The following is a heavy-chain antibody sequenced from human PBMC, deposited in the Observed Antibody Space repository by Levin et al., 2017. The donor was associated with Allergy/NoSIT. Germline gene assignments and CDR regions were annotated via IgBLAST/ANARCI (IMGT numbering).Heavy chain of an antibody. D-gene: IGHD5/OR15-5a*01. CDR2: ISPAGDNG. Sequence: PGGSLRLSCAVSGFTFKNHPMSWVRQAPGKGLEWVSGISPAGDNGYYIDSVKGRFAISRDNSKNTLSLQMNSLRAEDTAVYYCASAVSLGYLGQGTLVTVSS. CDR1: GFTFKNHP. V-gene: IGHV3-23*01. J-gene: IGHJ4*02. CDR3: ASAVSLGY.